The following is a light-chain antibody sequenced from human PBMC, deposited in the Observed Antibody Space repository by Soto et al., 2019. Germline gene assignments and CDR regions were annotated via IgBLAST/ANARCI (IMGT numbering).Light chain of an antibody. V-gene: IGKV1D-13*01. CDR3: QQFNNYPPSIT. CDR1: QGISSA. CDR2: DAS. J-gene: IGKJ5*01. Sequence: AIQLTQSPSSLSASVGDRVTITCRASQGISSALAWYQQKPGKAPKLLIYDASSLESGVPSRFSGSGSGTDFTLTISSLQPEDFATYYCQQFNNYPPSITFGRGTRLEIK.